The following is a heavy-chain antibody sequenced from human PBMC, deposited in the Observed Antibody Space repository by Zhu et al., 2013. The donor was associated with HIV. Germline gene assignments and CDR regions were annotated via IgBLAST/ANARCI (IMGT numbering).Heavy chain of an antibody. CDR2: ISGSGGST. CDR1: GFTFSSYA. J-gene: IGHJ4*02. V-gene: IGHV3-23*01. Sequence: VQLLESGGGLVQPGGSLRLSCAASGFTFSSYAMSWVRQAPGKGLEWVSAISGSGGSTYYADSVKGRFTISRDNSKNTLYLQMNSLRAEDTAVYYCAKALRDHPFSSTSCRPHDYWGQGTLVTVSS. CDR3: AKALRDHPFSSTSCRPHDY. D-gene: IGHD2-2*01.